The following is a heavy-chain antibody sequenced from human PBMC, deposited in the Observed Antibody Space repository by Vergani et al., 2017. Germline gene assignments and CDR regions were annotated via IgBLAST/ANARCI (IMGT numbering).Heavy chain of an antibody. D-gene: IGHD3-10*01. CDR3: ARGREDNWYCDL. V-gene: IGHV4-39*01. Sequence: QLQLQESGPGLVKPSETLSLICTVSGGSINPSSSFWSWIPQSPGKGLELIGSINYVGSTYYTPSLQSRATVFVDTSKSQFSLNLTSVTAADTAVYYCARGREDNWYCDLWGRGTLVTVSS. CDR1: GGSINPSSSF. J-gene: IGHJ2*01. CDR2: INYVGST.